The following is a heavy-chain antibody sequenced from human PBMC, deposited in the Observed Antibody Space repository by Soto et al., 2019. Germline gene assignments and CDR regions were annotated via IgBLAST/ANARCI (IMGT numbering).Heavy chain of an antibody. Sequence: QVQLVQSGAEVKKPGASVKVSCKASGYTFTSYGISWVRQAPGQGLEWMGWISAYNGNTNYAQKLQGRVTRTTDTSTSTAYMELRSLRSDDTAVYYCARRLSSYAILTGYTNWFDPWGQGTLVTVSS. J-gene: IGHJ5*02. V-gene: IGHV1-18*01. CDR2: ISAYNGNT. D-gene: IGHD3-9*01. CDR1: GYTFTSYG. CDR3: ARRLSSYAILTGYTNWFDP.